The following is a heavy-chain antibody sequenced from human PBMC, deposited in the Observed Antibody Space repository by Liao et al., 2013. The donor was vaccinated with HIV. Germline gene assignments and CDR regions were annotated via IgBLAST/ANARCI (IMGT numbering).Heavy chain of an antibody. CDR3: ARLVNRLLFDY. V-gene: IGHV4-4*07. CDR2: ISATGGT. CDR1: DDSIDVNY. Sequence: QVQLQESGPGLVKPSETLSLTCSVSDDSIDVNYWSWIRQPAGRGLEYIGRISATGGTIYSPSLRGRVTMSMDTSKSQFSLRLTSVTVADTALYFCARLVNRLLFDYWGHGILVTVSS. J-gene: IGHJ4*01. D-gene: IGHD3-10*01.